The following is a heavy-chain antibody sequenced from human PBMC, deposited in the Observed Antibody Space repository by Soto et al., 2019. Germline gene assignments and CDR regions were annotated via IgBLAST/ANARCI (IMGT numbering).Heavy chain of an antibody. V-gene: IGHV3-23*01. D-gene: IGHD2-21*02. CDR2: ISGSGGGT. J-gene: IGHJ4*02. CDR1: GFSFSAYA. Sequence: GGSLRLSCAASGFSFSAYAMSWVRQAPGKGLEWVSLISGSGGGTYYTDSVKGQFTISRDNFKNTLYLQMNSLRAEDTAVYYCAKGADFDYFDYWGQGALVTVSS. CDR3: AKGADFDYFDY.